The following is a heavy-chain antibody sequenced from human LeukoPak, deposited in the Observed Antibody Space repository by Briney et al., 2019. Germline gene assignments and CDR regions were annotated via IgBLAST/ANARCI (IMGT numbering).Heavy chain of an antibody. CDR3: ARSYGDPLFDY. CDR1: GFTVSSNY. D-gene: IGHD4-17*01. J-gene: IGHJ4*02. V-gene: IGHV3-66*01. Sequence: GGSLRPSCVGSGFTVSSNYMSWVRQAPGKGLEWVSVIYSSGSTFHADSVKGRFSISRDTSKNTLYLQMKSLRAEDTAVYYCARSYGDPLFDYWGQGTLVTVSA. CDR2: IYSSGST.